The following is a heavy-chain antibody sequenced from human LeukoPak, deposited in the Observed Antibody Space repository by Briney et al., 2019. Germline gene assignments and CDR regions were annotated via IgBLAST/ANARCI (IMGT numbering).Heavy chain of an antibody. D-gene: IGHD6-13*01. CDR2: IIPIFGTA. CDR3: ARAGDSRAPVDV. CDR1: GGTFSSYA. J-gene: IGHJ6*04. Sequence: SVKVSCKASGGTFSSYAISWVRQAPGQGLEWMGGIIPIFGTANYAQKFQGRVTITADKSTSTAYMELSSLRSEDTAVYYCARAGDSRAPVDVWGKGTTVTVSS. V-gene: IGHV1-69*06.